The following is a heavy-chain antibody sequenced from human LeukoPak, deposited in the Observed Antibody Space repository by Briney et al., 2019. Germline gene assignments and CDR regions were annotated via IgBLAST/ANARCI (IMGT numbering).Heavy chain of an antibody. CDR1: GGSFSGYY. D-gene: IGHD6-13*01. CDR3: ARGGLGIAAAGTPRRNWFDP. Sequence: SETLSLTCAVYGGSFSGYYWSWIRQPPGKGPEWIGEINHSGSTNYNPSLKSRVTISVDTSKNQFSLKLSSVTAADTAVYYCARGGLGIAAAGTPRRNWFDPWGQGTLVTVSS. CDR2: INHSGST. V-gene: IGHV4-34*01. J-gene: IGHJ5*02.